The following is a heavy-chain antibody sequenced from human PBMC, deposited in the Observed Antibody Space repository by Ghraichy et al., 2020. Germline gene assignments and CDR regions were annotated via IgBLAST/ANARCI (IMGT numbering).Heavy chain of an antibody. Sequence: ASVKVSCKAAGYTFTGYYMHWVRQAPEQGLKWMGWINPNSGGTNYAQKFQGRVTMTRDTSISTAYMELSRLRSDDTAVYDCSRRFRVYCSSTSCPSSYYYYYYMAFWGKVTTVTVSS. CDR2: INPNSGGT. V-gene: IGHV1-2*02. CDR1: GYTFTGYY. D-gene: IGHD2-2*01. J-gene: IGHJ6*03. CDR3: SRRFRVYCSSTSCPSSYYYYYYMAF.